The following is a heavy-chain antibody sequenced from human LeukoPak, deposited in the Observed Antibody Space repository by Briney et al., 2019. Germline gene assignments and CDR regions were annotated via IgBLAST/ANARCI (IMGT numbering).Heavy chain of an antibody. CDR2: ISSSSSYI. CDR1: GFTFSSYS. J-gene: IGHJ6*02. V-gene: IGHV3-21*01. D-gene: IGHD3-3*01. Sequence: PGGSLRLSCAASGFTFSSYSMNWVRQAPGKGLEWVSSISSSSSYIYYADSVKGRFTISRDNAKNSLYLQMNSLRDEDTAVYYCARLKYYDFWSGAPWAYYGMDVWGQGTTVTVSS. CDR3: ARLKYYDFWSGAPWAYYGMDV.